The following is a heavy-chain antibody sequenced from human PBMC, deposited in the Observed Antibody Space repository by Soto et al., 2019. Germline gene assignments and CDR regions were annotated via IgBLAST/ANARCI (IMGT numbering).Heavy chain of an antibody. CDR2: IYYSGST. CDR3: ARHEGIDIVVVVAAAPLFDY. V-gene: IGHV4-39*01. Sequence: QLQLQESGPGLVKPSETLSLTRTVSGGSISSSSYYWGWIRQPPGKGLEWIGSIYYSGSTYYNPSLKSRVTISVDTSKNQFSLKLSSVTAADTAVYYCARHEGIDIVVVVAAAPLFDYWGQGTLVTVSS. CDR1: GGSISSSSYY. J-gene: IGHJ4*02. D-gene: IGHD2-15*01.